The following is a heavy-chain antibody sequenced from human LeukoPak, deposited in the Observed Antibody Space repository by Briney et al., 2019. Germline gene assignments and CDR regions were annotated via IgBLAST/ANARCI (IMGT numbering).Heavy chain of an antibody. CDR3: AIRGNGGYVLRYFDWLLPHSLIYYGMDV. D-gene: IGHD3-9*01. J-gene: IGHJ6*01. CDR2: IIPIFGTA. V-gene: IGHV1-69*13. CDR1: GYTFTSYG. Sequence: GASVKVSCKTFGYTFTSYGISWVRQAPGQGLEWMGGIIPIFGTANYAQKFQGRVTITADESTSTAYMELSSLRSEDTAVYYCAIRGNGGYVLRYFDWLLPHSLIYYGMDVWGQGTTVTVSS.